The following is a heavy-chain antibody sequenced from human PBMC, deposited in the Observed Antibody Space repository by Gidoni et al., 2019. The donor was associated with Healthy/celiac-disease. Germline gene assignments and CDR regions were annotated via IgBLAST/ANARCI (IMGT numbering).Heavy chain of an antibody. D-gene: IGHD6-19*01. CDR1: GYTFTSYA. CDR2: INAGNGNT. V-gene: IGHV1-3*01. J-gene: IGHJ4*02. Sequence: QVQLVQSGAEVKKPGASVKVSCKASGYTFTSYAMHWVRQAPGQRLEWMGWINAGNGNTKYSQKFQGRGTITRDTSASTAYMELSSLRSEDTAVYYCARVDSSGWYCFAYWGQGTLVTVSS. CDR3: ARVDSSGWYCFAY.